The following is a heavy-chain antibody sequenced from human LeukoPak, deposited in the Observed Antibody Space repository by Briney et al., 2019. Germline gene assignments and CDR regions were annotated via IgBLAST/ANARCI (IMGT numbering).Heavy chain of an antibody. J-gene: IGHJ4*02. CDR1: GFTFNTYT. V-gene: IGHV3-21*01. D-gene: IGHD6-25*01. CDR3: ARGYERPDY. Sequence: GGSLRLYCAASGFTFNTYTMNWVRQAPGKGLEWVSSISSSSNNINYADSVKGRFTISRDNAMNSVHLQMNSLRVEDTAVYYCARGYERPDYWGQGTLITVSS. CDR2: ISSSSNNI.